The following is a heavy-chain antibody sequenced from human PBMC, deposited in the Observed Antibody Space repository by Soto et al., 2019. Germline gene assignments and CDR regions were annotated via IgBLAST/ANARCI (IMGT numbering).Heavy chain of an antibody. J-gene: IGHJ4*02. CDR3: AIYSSSWDYFDY. Sequence: ASVKVSCKASGYTFTSYYMHWVRQAPGQGLEWMGIINPSGGSTSYAQKFQGRVTTTRDTSTSTVYMELSSLRSEDTAVYYCAIYSSSWDYFDYWGQGTLVTVSS. V-gene: IGHV1-46*01. CDR1: GYTFTSYY. D-gene: IGHD6-13*01. CDR2: INPSGGST.